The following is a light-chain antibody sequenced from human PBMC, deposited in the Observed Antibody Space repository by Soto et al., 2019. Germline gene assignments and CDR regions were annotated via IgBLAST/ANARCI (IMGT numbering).Light chain of an antibody. CDR2: FGS. Sequence: EIVMTQSPLTLPVNPGEPASISYRPSQSRLYNNTYNYLDWYVQKAGQSPQLLIYFGSNRAPGVPDRFSGSGSGTDFTLKINRVEAEDVGTYYCMQALQSLTFGQGTRLEIQ. CDR3: MQALQSLT. CDR1: QSRLYNNTYNY. J-gene: IGKJ5*01. V-gene: IGKV2-28*01.